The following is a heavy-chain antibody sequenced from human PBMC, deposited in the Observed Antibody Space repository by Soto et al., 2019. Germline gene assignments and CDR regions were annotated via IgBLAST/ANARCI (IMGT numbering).Heavy chain of an antibody. J-gene: IGHJ4*02. CDR2: ISSSASDI. V-gene: IGHV3-21*04. Sequence: EVQLVESGVGLVEPGGSLRLSCVGSGFTFNTYSMNWVRQAPGKGLEWVSSISSSASDITYADSVKGRFTISRDNAKNSLFLQMSSLRVDDSATYYCARGRDFWSGFRYYDFWGQGILVTVSS. CDR3: ARGRDFWSGFRYYDF. CDR1: GFTFNTYS. D-gene: IGHD3-3*01.